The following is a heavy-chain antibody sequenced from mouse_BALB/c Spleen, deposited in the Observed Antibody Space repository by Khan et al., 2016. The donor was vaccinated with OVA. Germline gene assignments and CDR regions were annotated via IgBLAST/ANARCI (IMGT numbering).Heavy chain of an antibody. CDR1: GYSITSGYG. CDR3: ARTARIKY. D-gene: IGHD1-2*01. Sequence: EVQLQESGPGLVKPSQSLSLTCTVTGYSITSGYGWNWIRQFPGNQLEWMGYISYSGSTNSNPSLKSRISITLDTSKNHFFLQLNSVTTEDTATYYCARTARIKYWGQGTTLTVSS. J-gene: IGHJ2*01. V-gene: IGHV3-2*02. CDR2: ISYSGST.